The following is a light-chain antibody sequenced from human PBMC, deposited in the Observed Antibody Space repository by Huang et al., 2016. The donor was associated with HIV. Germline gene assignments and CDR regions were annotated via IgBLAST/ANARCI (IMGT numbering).Light chain of an antibody. CDR2: AAS. V-gene: IGKV1-39*01. CDR3: QQSYSTPYT. CDR1: QSISSY. Sequence: DIQMTQSPSSLSASVGDRVTITCRATQSISSYLNWYRQKPGKAPKLLIDAASTLQGGVPSNFSGSGSGTDFTLTISSLQPDDFATYYCQQSYSTPYTFGQGTKVEIK. J-gene: IGKJ2*01.